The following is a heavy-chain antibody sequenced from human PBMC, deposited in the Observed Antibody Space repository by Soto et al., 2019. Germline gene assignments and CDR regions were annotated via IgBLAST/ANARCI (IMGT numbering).Heavy chain of an antibody. D-gene: IGHD2-15*01. CDR1: GGTFSSYA. Sequence: QVQLVQSGAEVKKPGSSVKVSCEASGGTFSSYAISWVRQAPGQGLEWMGGIIPIFGTANYAQKFQGRVTITADESTSTAYMELSSLRSEDTAVYYCAREEVYCSGGSCYPTEYFQHWGQGTLVTVSS. CDR2: IIPIFGTA. J-gene: IGHJ1*01. CDR3: AREEVYCSGGSCYPTEYFQH. V-gene: IGHV1-69*12.